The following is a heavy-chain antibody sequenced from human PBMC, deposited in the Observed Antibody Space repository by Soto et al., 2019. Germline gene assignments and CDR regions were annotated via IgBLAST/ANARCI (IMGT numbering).Heavy chain of an antibody. CDR2: INAGNGNT. D-gene: IGHD4-17*01. Sequence: ASVKVSCKASGYTFTSYAMHWVRQAPGQRLEWMGWINAGNGNTKYSQKFQGRVTITRDTSASTAYMELSSLRSEDTAVYYCARDRLIGYGDPPFDYWGQGTLVTVSS. CDR3: ARDRLIGYGDPPFDY. CDR1: GYTFTSYA. J-gene: IGHJ4*02. V-gene: IGHV1-3*01.